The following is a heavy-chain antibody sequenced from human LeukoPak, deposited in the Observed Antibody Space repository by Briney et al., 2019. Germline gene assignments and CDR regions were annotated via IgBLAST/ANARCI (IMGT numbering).Heavy chain of an antibody. V-gene: IGHV3-23*01. D-gene: IGHD6-6*01. CDR3: AKGHFASSSFFDV. J-gene: IGHJ4*02. Sequence: QPGGSLRLSCAASKFNFAMSWVRQTAGKRLEWVSAISGSGDSTFYADSVKGRFTISRDNSKNTLYLQMNSLRVEDTATYYCAKGHFASSSFFDVWGQGTLVTVSS. CDR2: ISGSGDST. CDR1: KFNFA.